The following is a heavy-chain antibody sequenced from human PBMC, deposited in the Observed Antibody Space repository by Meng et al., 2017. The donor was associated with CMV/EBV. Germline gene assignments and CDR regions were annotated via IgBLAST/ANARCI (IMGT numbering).Heavy chain of an antibody. J-gene: IGHJ6*02. Sequence: GESLKISCAASGFTVSSHEMSWVRQAPGKGLEWVSSISGGSTYYADSRKGRFTISRDNSKNTLHLQMNSLRAEDTAVYYCARELIVVVPAAIWAYYYGMDVWGQGTTVTVSS. CDR2: ISGGST. V-gene: IGHV3-38-3*01. D-gene: IGHD2-2*01. CDR3: ARELIVVVPAAIWAYYYGMDV. CDR1: GFTVSSHE.